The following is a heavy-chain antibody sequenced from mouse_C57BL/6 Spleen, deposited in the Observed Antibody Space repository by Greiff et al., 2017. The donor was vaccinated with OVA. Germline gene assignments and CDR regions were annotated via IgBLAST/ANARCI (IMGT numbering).Heavy chain of an antibody. D-gene: IGHD1-1*01. CDR3: ARSSGDYYVSSSGFAY. V-gene: IGHV1-82*01. J-gene: IGHJ3*01. CDR1: GYAFSSSW. CDR2: IYPGDGDT. Sequence: QVQLQQSGPELVKPGASVKISCKASGYAFSSSWMNWVKQRPGKGLEWIGRIYPGDGDTNYTGKFKGKATLTADTSSSTAYMQLSSLTSEDSAVYFCARSSGDYYVSSSGFAYWGQGTLVTVSA.